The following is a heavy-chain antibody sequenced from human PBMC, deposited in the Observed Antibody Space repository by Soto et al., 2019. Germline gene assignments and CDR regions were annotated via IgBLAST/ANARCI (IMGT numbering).Heavy chain of an antibody. Sequence: EVQLVESGGGSVQPGGSLRLSCAASGFTFSTYDMNWVRQAPGKGLEWISYISGSSSTIYYADSVKGRFTISRDNAKNSLFLQMNSLRAEDTAVYYCARGVAATLISNYWGQGALVTVSS. CDR2: ISGSSSTI. D-gene: IGHD2-15*01. V-gene: IGHV3-48*01. J-gene: IGHJ4*02. CDR3: ARGVAATLISNY. CDR1: GFTFSTYD.